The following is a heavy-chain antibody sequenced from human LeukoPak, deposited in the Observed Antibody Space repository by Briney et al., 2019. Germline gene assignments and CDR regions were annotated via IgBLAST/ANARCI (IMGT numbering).Heavy chain of an antibody. V-gene: IGHV3-11*06. CDR1: GFTFSDYY. J-gene: IGHJ6*04. CDR2: ISSSSSYT. D-gene: IGHD3-9*01. CDR3: ARDQESDILTGPSTSGMDV. Sequence: PGGSLRLSCAASGFTFSDYYMSWIRQAPGKGLEWVSYISSSSSYTNYADSVKGRFTISRDNAKNSLYLQMNSLRAEDTAVYYCARDQESDILTGPSTSGMDVWGKGTTVTASS.